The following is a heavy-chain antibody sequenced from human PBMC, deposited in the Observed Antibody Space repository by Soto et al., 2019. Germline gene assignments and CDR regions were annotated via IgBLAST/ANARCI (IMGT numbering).Heavy chain of an antibody. Sequence: GGSLRLSCTASGFIVSDTYVNWVRQAPGKGLEWVSVISNRGDTHYADSVRGRFSLSRDISDNTLHLQMNSLRSEDTAVYYCARLGGRINRLRDDFYYYYGMDVWGQGTTVTVSS. V-gene: IGHV3-53*05. D-gene: IGHD1-26*01. CDR2: ISNRGDT. J-gene: IGHJ6*02. CDR3: ARLGGRINRLRDDFYYYYGMDV. CDR1: GFIVSDTY.